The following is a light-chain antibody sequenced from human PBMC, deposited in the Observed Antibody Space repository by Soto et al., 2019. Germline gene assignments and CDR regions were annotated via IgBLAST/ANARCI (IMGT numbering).Light chain of an antibody. J-gene: IGKJ5*01. CDR2: TSS. Sequence: DIQLTQSPSFLSASVGDRVTITCRASQGISSLLAWYQQKPGKAPKLLIHTSSTYQSGVPPRFIGSGSGTEFTLTISSLQPADFATYYCQHRHSYPITFGQGTRLEIK. V-gene: IGKV1-9*01. CDR1: QGISSL. CDR3: QHRHSYPIT.